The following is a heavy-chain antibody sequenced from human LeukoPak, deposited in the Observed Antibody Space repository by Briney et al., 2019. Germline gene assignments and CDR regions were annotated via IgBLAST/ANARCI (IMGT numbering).Heavy chain of an antibody. Sequence: SQTLSLTCTVSGGSISNSSSYWGWIRQPPGKGLEWIGSIYYSGSTYYNPSLKSRVTISVDTSKNQFSLKLSSVTAADTAVYYCARHSPVGIFYFDYWGQGTLVTVSS. CDR3: ARHSPVGIFYFDY. D-gene: IGHD1-26*01. J-gene: IGHJ4*02. CDR1: GGSISNSSSY. CDR2: IYYSGST. V-gene: IGHV4-39*01.